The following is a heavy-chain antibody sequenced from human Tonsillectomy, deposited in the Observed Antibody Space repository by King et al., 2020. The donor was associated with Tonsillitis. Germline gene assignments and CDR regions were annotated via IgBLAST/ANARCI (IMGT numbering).Heavy chain of an antibody. CDR2: ISWNSGNI. J-gene: IGHJ4*02. CDR1: GFTFDDYA. CDR3: AKGENEYVWGSYRTFDS. Sequence: VQLVESGGGLVQPGRSLRLSCAASGFTFDDYAMHWVRQTPGKGLEWVSGISWNSGNIGYADSVKGRFTISRDNAKNSLYLQMIRLRAEDTALYYCAKGENEYVWGSYRTFDSWGQGTLVTVSS. D-gene: IGHD3-16*02. V-gene: IGHV3-9*01.